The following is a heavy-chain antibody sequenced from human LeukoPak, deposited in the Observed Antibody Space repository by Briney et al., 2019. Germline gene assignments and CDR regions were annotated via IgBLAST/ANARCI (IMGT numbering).Heavy chain of an antibody. CDR3: ARGGPNRGSSSWDWFDP. CDR2: IIPIFGTA. V-gene: IGHV1-69*01. CDR1: GGTFSSYA. D-gene: IGHD6-6*01. J-gene: IGHJ5*02. Sequence: ASVKVSCKASGGTFSSYAISWVRQAPGQGLGWMGGIIPIFGTANYAQKFQGRVTITADESTSTAYMELSSLRSEDTAVYYCARGGPNRGSSSWDWFDPWGQGTLVTVSS.